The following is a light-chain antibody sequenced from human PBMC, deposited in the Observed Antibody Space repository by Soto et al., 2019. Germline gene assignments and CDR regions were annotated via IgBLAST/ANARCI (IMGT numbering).Light chain of an antibody. CDR2: EGN. CDR1: SYNF. Sequence: QSALTQPASVSGSPGQSITISCTGSSYNFVSWYQQHPGKAPKLMIYEGNKRPSGISDRFSGSKSGNTASLTISGLQAEDEADYYCCAYAGSSTFVVFGGGTQLTVL. J-gene: IGLJ2*01. CDR3: CAYAGSSTFVV. V-gene: IGLV2-23*03.